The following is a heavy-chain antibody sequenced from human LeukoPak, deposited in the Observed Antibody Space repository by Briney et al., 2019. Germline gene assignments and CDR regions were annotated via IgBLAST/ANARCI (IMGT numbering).Heavy chain of an antibody. J-gene: IGHJ6*02. CDR1: GGSVSSGSYY. Sequence: PSETLSLTCTVSGGSVSSGSYYWPWIRQSPGGGLEWIGYIYYTGSIDYNPSLKSCLTMSLDTSKNQFSLKLRSVTAADTAIYYCARDHSYYFGSQTSTLDVWGQGTAVTVSS. CDR3: ARDHSYYFGSQTSTLDV. CDR2: IYYTGSI. V-gene: IGHV4-31*03. D-gene: IGHD3-10*01.